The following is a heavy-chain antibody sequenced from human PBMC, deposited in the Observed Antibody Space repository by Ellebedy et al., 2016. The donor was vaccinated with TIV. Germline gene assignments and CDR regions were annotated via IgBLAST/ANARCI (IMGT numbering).Heavy chain of an antibody. CDR2: INQGGTEE. CDR3: GTAEAARVSPNY. CDR1: GFTFNIFW. J-gene: IGHJ4*02. V-gene: IGHV3-7*05. D-gene: IGHD6-6*01. Sequence: GESLKISCAASGFTFNIFWMGWVRQAPGKGLEWVANINQGGTEEYYIDSVRGRFTISRDNAKNSLYLQMNTLRAEDTAVYFCGTAEAARVSPNYWGQGTLVTVSS.